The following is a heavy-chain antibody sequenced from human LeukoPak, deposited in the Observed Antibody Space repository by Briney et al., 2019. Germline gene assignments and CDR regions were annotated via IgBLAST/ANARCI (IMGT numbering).Heavy chain of an antibody. Sequence: SETLSLTCIVSGGSVRSDNYYWSWIRQPPGRGLEWIGYIYYSGSTNYNPSLKSRITISVDTSKNQFSLKLSSVTAADTAVYYCAITSGYSVDYWGQGTLVTVSS. V-gene: IGHV4-61*01. D-gene: IGHD3-22*01. CDR1: GGSVRSDNYY. CDR3: AITSGYSVDY. J-gene: IGHJ4*02. CDR2: IYYSGST.